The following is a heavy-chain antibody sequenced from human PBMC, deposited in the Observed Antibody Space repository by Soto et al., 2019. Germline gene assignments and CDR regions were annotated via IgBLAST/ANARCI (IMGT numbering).Heavy chain of an antibody. V-gene: IGHV4-31*03. CDR2: IYYSGST. CDR3: AREGGYYDSSGYPPSGMDV. CDR1: GGSIGSGGYY. Sequence: PSETLSLTCTVSGGSIGSGGYYWSWIRQHPGKGLEWIGYIYYSGSTYYNPSLKSRVTISVDTSKNQFSLKLSSVTAADTAVYYCAREGGYYDSSGYPPSGMDVWGQGTTVTVS. J-gene: IGHJ6*02. D-gene: IGHD3-22*01.